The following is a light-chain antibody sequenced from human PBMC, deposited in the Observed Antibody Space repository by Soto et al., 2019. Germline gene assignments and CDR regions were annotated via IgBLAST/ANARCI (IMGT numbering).Light chain of an antibody. Sequence: IQMTQSPSSLSASVGHRVTITCRASQSISSHLNWYQQKPGPAPMLQIYVASSLQSGVPSRFTGSGSGTDFTLNISSLQPEDFAIYYCQQSDSTPYTFGQGTKLEIK. CDR3: QQSDSTPYT. CDR1: QSISSH. V-gene: IGKV1-39*01. J-gene: IGKJ2*01. CDR2: VAS.